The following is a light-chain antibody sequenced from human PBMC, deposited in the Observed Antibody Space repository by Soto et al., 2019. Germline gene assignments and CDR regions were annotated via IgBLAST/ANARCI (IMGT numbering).Light chain of an antibody. Sequence: QSVLTQPPSASGTRGQRVTISCSGSSSNMGSNYVYWYQQLPGTAPKLLIYRNNQRPSGVPARFSGSKSGTSASLAISGLRSEDEAAYYCAAWDDSHYVFGTGTKVTVL. J-gene: IGLJ1*01. V-gene: IGLV1-47*01. CDR3: AAWDDSHYV. CDR1: SSNMGSNY. CDR2: RNN.